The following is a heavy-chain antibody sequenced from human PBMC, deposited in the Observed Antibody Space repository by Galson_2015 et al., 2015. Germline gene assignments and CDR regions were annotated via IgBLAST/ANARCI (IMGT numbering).Heavy chain of an antibody. D-gene: IGHD1-1*01. CDR1: GGSIRSSNW. CDR3: ARSTTGTSANFDY. CDR2: IDHSGST. V-gene: IGHV4-4*02. J-gene: IGHJ4*02. Sequence: ETLSLTCAVSGGSIRSSNWWSWVRQPPGKGLEWIGEIDHSGSTNYNPSLKSRVTMSVDTSKNKFSLTVTSVTAADTAVYYCARSTTGTSANFDYWGQGTLITVSS.